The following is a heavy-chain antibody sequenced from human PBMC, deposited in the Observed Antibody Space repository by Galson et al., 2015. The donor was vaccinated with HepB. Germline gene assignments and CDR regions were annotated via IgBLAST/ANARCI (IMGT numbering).Heavy chain of an antibody. D-gene: IGHD2/OR15-2a*01. Sequence: SLRLSCAASGFTFSSYWMHWVRQAPGKGLVWVSRINSDGSSTSYADSVKGRFTISRDNAKNTLYLQMNSLRAEDTAVYYCARGGEVVAAVRFYNFDYWGQGTLVTVSS. CDR2: INSDGSST. CDR3: ARGGEVVAAVRFYNFDY. V-gene: IGHV3-74*01. J-gene: IGHJ4*02. CDR1: GFTFSSYW.